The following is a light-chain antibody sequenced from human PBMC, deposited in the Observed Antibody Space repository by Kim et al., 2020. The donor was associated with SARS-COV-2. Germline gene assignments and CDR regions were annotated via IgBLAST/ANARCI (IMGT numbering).Light chain of an antibody. CDR1: SSDVGGYNY. Sequence: QSASVSGSPGQSITISCTGTSSDVGGYNYVSWYQQHPGKVPKLMIYDVSDRPSGVSNRFSGSKSGNTASLTISGLQAEDEADYYCWSITSSSTWVFGGGTQLTVL. CDR2: DVS. V-gene: IGLV2-14*03. CDR3: WSITSSSTWV. J-gene: IGLJ3*02.